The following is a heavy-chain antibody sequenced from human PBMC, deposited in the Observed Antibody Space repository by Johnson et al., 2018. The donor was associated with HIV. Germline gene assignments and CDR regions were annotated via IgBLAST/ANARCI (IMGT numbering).Heavy chain of an antibody. CDR1: GFIFSNYG. D-gene: IGHD1-26*01. CDR3: ARDWEGYAFDV. Sequence: QVQLVESGGGVVQPGGSPRLSCAASGFIFSNYGMHWVRQAPGKGLEWVSVIYSGGSTYYADSVTGRFTISRDNSKNTLYLQMNSLRAEDTAVYYCARDWEGYAFDVWGQGTMVTVSS. CDR2: IYSGGST. V-gene: IGHV3-NL1*01. J-gene: IGHJ3*01.